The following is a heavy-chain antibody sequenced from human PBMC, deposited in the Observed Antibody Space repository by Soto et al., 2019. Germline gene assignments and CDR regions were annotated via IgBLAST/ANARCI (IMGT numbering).Heavy chain of an antibody. CDR2: IYYSGST. Sequence: SETLSLTCTVSGGSISSYYWSWIRQPPGKGLEWIGYIYYSGSTNYNPSLKSRVTISVDTSKNQFSLKLSSVTAADTAVYYCARAPRGNYGYPSYFDYWGQGTRVTVSS. J-gene: IGHJ4*02. CDR3: ARAPRGNYGYPSYFDY. CDR1: GGSISSYY. D-gene: IGHD3-10*01. V-gene: IGHV4-59*01.